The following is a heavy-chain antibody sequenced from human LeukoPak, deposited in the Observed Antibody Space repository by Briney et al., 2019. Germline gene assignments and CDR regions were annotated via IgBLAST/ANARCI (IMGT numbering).Heavy chain of an antibody. V-gene: IGHV4-59*08. Sequence: SETLSLTCTVSGGSISAFYWSWIRQPPGKQLEWICYISYGGATSYNPSLKRRVTISVNSPKNYFSLRLTSLTAADTALYYCARHGGTIDYFDYWGPGSLVTVSS. J-gene: IGHJ4*02. CDR2: ISYGGAT. CDR1: GGSISAFY. CDR3: ARHGGTIDYFDY. D-gene: IGHD1-26*01.